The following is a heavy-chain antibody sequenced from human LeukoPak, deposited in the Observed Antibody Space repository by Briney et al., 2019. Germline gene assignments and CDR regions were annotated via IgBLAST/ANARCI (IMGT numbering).Heavy chain of an antibody. D-gene: IGHD2/OR15-2a*01. V-gene: IGHV3-48*03. CDR3: AKGQNSHFDY. CDR2: ISRSGGTL. CDR1: GFTFSNSE. Sequence: GGSLRLSCAASGFTFSNSEMNWVRQAPGKGLEWVSYISRSGGTLYYADSVKGRFTISRDNTKDLLYLQMNSPRAEDTAVYYCAKGQNSHFDYWGQGTLVTVSS. J-gene: IGHJ4*02.